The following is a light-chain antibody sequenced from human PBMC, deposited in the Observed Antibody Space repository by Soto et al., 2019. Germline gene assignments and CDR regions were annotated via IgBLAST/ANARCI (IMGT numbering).Light chain of an antibody. J-gene: IGKJ1*01. Sequence: DIQMTQSPSSLSASVGDRVTITCRASQSISSYLNLYQQKPWKAPKLLIYAASTLQSGVPSRFSGSGSGTDFTLTISCLQSEDFATYYCQQYYSYPRTFGQGTKVDIK. CDR2: AAS. CDR1: QSISSY. V-gene: IGKV1-39*01. CDR3: QQYYSYPRT.